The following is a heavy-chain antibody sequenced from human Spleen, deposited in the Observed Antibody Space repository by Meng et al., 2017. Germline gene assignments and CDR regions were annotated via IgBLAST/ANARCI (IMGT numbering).Heavy chain of an antibody. CDR2: IYPGDSDI. D-gene: IGHD3-22*01. Sequence: GESLKISCKGSGYSFTSYWIGWVRQMPGKGLEWMGTIYPGDSDIRYSPSFQGQVTISVDRSITTAYLQWRSLKASDTAMYYCARQAWGSTANFYDSSGAFDYWGQGTLVTVSS. V-gene: IGHV5-51*01. CDR1: GYSFTSYW. J-gene: IGHJ4*02. CDR3: ARQAWGSTANFYDSSGAFDY.